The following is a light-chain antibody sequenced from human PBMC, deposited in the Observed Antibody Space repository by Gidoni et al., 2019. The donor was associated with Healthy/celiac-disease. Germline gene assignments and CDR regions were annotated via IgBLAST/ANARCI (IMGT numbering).Light chain of an antibody. CDR3: SSYTSSSTYVV. V-gene: IGLV2-14*01. CDR1: SSDVGGYNY. Sequence: QSALTQPASVSGSPGQSITISCTGTSSDVGGYNYVSWYQQHPGKAPKLMIYDVSNRPSGVSNRVSGSKSGNTAPLTISGLQAEDEADYYCSSYTSSSTYVVF. J-gene: IGLJ2*01. CDR2: DVS.